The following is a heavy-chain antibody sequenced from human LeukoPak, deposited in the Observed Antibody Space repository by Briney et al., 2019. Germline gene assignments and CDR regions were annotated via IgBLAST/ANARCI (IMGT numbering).Heavy chain of an antibody. CDR2: IYPSGST. CDR3: VRGGSSWQSFDD. V-gene: IGHV4-4*07. J-gene: IGHJ4*02. D-gene: IGHD6-13*01. CDR1: GTSISSYY. Sequence: PSETLSLTSTDAGTSISSYYRSWIRQPTGKGMEWIARIYPSGSTNYNPSPKSRVTMSVDTSKNQFSLKLSSVTAADTAVYYCVRGGSSWQSFDDWGQGNLVTVSS.